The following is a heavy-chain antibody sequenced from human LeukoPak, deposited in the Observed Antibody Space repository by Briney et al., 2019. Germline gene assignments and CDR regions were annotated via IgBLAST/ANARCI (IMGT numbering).Heavy chain of an antibody. Sequence: ASVKVSCKASGGTFSSYTISWVRQAPGQGLEWMGRIIPILGIANYAQKFQGRVTITADKSTSTAYMELSRLRSDDTAVYYCARDPGSMVRGVRGTGFDYWGQGTLVTVSS. D-gene: IGHD3-10*01. CDR3: ARDPGSMVRGVRGTGFDY. CDR2: IIPILGIA. CDR1: GGTFSSYT. V-gene: IGHV1-69*04. J-gene: IGHJ4*02.